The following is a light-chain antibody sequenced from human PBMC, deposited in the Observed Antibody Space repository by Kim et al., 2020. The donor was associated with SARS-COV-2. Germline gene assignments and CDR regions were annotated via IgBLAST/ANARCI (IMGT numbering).Light chain of an antibody. V-gene: IGLV1-44*01. Sequence: QSVLTQPPSASGTPGQKVAISCSGSSSNIGINVVNWYQQLPGTAPKLLIFDNHQRPSGVPDRFSGSKSGTSASLAISGLQSEDEAEYYCATWDGSLHGVVFGGGTKVTV. J-gene: IGLJ2*01. CDR3: ATWDGSLHGVV. CDR1: SSNIGINV. CDR2: DNH.